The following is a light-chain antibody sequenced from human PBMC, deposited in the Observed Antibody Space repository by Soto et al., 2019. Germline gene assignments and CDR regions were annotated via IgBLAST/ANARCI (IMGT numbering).Light chain of an antibody. CDR3: AAWDDSLNGLV. V-gene: IGLV1-44*01. J-gene: IGLJ1*01. Sequence: QSVLTQPPSASGTPGQRVTISCYVSSSNIGSNTVNWYQQLPGTAPKLLIYNNNQRPSGVPDRFSGSKSGTSASLAISGLQSEDEADYYCAAWDDSLNGLVFGTGTKLTVL. CDR2: NNN. CDR1: SSNIGSNT.